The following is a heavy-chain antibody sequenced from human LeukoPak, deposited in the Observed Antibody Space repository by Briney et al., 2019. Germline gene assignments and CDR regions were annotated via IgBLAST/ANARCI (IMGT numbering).Heavy chain of an antibody. J-gene: IGHJ4*02. CDR1: GFTFSSYG. Sequence: GALRLSCAASGFTFSSYGMHWVRQAPGKGLEWVAFIRYDGSNKYYADSVEGRFTISRDNAKNSLYLQMNSLRAEDTAVYYCARGVGNYRYYFDYWGQGTLVTVSS. V-gene: IGHV3-30*02. CDR2: IRYDGSNK. D-gene: IGHD3-22*01. CDR3: ARGVGNYRYYFDY.